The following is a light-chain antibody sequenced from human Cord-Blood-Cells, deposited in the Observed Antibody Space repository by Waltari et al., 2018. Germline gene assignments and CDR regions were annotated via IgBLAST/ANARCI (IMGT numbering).Light chain of an antibody. CDR3: CSYAGSSTV. V-gene: IGLV2-23*01. Sequence: QSALTQPASVSGSPGQSLTISCTGTRSAVGRYTPVSWYQQHPGKAPKLMIYEGSKRPSGVSNRFSGSKSGNTASLTISGLQAEDEADYYCCSYAGSSTVFGGGTKLTVL. CDR2: EGS. J-gene: IGLJ3*02. CDR1: RSAVGRYTP.